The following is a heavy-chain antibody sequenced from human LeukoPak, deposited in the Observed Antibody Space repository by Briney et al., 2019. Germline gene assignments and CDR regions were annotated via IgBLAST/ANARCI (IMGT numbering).Heavy chain of an antibody. CDR2: ISYDGSNK. D-gene: IGHD3-3*01. CDR1: GFTFSSYG. V-gene: IGHV3-30*18. CDR3: AKDLTADYDFWSGYYTWYYYYYGMDV. Sequence: PGGSLRLSCAASGFTFSSYGMQWVRQAPGKGLEWVAVISYDGSNKYYADSVKGRFTISRDNSKNTLYLQMNSLRAEDTAVYYCAKDLTADYDFWSGYYTWYYYYYGMDVWGQGTTVTVSS. J-gene: IGHJ6*02.